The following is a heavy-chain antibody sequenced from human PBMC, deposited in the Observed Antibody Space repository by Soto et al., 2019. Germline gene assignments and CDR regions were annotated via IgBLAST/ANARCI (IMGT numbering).Heavy chain of an antibody. D-gene: IGHD3-22*01. CDR2: IKQDGSEK. J-gene: IGHJ4*02. CDR1: GFTFSSYW. Sequence: PGGSLRLSCAASGFTFSSYWMSWFRQAPGKGLEWVANIKQDGSEKYYVDSVKGRFTISRDNAKNSLYLQMNSLRAEDTAVYYCVTYYYDSSGYSPFDYWGQGTLVTVSS. V-gene: IGHV3-7*03. CDR3: VTYYYDSSGYSPFDY.